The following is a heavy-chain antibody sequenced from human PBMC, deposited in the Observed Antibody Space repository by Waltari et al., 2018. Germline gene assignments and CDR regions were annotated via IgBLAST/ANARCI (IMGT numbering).Heavy chain of an antibody. CDR1: GFTFSSYE. Sequence: EVQLVESGGGLVQPGGSLRLSCAASGFTFSSYEMNWVRQAPGKGLEWVSYITSSGSTIYYADSVKGRFTISRDTAKNSLYLQMNSLRAEDTAVYYCARGGRGYYPNFFDYWGQGILVTVSS. J-gene: IGHJ4*02. CDR2: ITSSGSTI. D-gene: IGHD3-22*01. V-gene: IGHV3-48*03. CDR3: ARGGRGYYPNFFDY.